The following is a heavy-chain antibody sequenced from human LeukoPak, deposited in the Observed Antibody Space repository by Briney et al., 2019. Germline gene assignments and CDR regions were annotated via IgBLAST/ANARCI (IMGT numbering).Heavy chain of an antibody. D-gene: IGHD2-2*01. V-gene: IGHV1-18*01. Sequence: GASVKVSCKASGYTFTSYGISWVRQAPGQGLEWMGWISAYNGNTNYAQKLKGRVTMTTDTSTSTGYMELRSLRSDDTAVYYCARDCSSTSCYLDYWGQGTLVTVSS. J-gene: IGHJ4*02. CDR2: ISAYNGNT. CDR3: ARDCSSTSCYLDY. CDR1: GYTFTSYG.